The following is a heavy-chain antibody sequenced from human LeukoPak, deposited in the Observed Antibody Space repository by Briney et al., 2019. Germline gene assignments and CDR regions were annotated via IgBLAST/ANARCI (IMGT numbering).Heavy chain of an antibody. CDR2: IYYSGST. J-gene: IGHJ4*02. D-gene: IGHD4-17*01. V-gene: IGHV4-31*03. CDR1: GGSISSGGYY. Sequence: SETLSLTCTVSGGSISSGGYYWSRIRQHPGKGLEWIGYIYYSGSTYYNPSLKSRVTISVDTSKNQFSLKLSSVTAADTAVYYCARGDGDYYFDYWGQGTLVTVSS. CDR3: ARGDGDYYFDY.